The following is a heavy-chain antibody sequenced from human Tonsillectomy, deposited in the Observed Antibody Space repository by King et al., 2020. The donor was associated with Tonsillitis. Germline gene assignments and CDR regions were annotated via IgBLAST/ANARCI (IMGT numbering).Heavy chain of an antibody. Sequence: VQLLESGGGLVQPGGSLRLSCAASGFTFSSYAMSWVRQAPGKGLEWVSVISGSGGSTFYADTVKGRFTISRDNSKNTLYLQMNSLRAEATSVYYCAKLGGVVVTAIGYWGQGTLVTVSS. D-gene: IGHD2-21*02. V-gene: IGHV3-23*01. CDR1: GFTFSSYA. J-gene: IGHJ4*02. CDR2: ISGSGGST. CDR3: AKLGGVVVTAIGY.